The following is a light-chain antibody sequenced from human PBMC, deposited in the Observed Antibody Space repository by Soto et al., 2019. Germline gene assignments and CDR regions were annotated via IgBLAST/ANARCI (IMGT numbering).Light chain of an antibody. Sequence: ESVLTQSPGTLSLSPGESATLSCRASQSIFSSYLAWYQQKPGQAPRLLIYGASSRATGIPDRFSGDGSGTDFTLKISRLEPEDFAVYYCQQYSLSPLTFGGGTKVDIK. CDR3: QQYSLSPLT. CDR2: GAS. J-gene: IGKJ4*01. V-gene: IGKV3-20*01. CDR1: QSIFSSY.